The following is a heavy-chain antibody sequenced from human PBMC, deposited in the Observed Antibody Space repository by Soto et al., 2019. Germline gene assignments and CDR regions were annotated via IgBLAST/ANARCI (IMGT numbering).Heavy chain of an antibody. J-gene: IGHJ4*02. CDR2: IIPIFGTA. Sequence: EASVKVSCKASGGTFSSYAISWVRQAPGQGLEWMGGIIPIFGTANYAQKFQGRVTITADESTSTAYMDLSSLRSEDTAVYYCERKLPHSSTDDFWSGHLVWFDYWGQGTLVTVSS. V-gene: IGHV1-69*13. CDR3: ERKLPHSSTDDFWSGHLVWFDY. CDR1: GGTFSSYA. D-gene: IGHD3-3*01.